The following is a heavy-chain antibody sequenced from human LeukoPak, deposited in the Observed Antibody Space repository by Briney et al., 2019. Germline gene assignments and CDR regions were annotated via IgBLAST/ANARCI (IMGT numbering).Heavy chain of an antibody. CDR1: GDSMTSNTAA. CDR2: TYYRSKWCN. CDR3: ARGRQWLNWFDP. D-gene: IGHD5-24*01. Sequence: QTLSLTCAISGDSMTSNTAAWNWLRQSPSRGLEWLGRTYYRSKWCNDYALSVKSRISINPDTSKNQFSLQLNSVTPEDTAVYYCARGRQWLNWFDPWGQGTLVTVSS. J-gene: IGHJ5*02. V-gene: IGHV6-1*01.